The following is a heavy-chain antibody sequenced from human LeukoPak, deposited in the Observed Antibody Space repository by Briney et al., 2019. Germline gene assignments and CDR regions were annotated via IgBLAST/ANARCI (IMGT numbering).Heavy chain of an antibody. V-gene: IGHV4-39*01. CDR3: ARPTRTRPRYSSTSHGWFDP. J-gene: IGHJ5*02. CDR2: IYYRGST. CDR1: GGSISSSSYY. Sequence: SETLSLTCTVSGGSISSSSYYWGWIRQPPGKGLEWIGSIYYRGSTYYNPSLKSRVTISVDTSKNQFSLKLSSVTAADTAVYYCARPTRTRPRYSSTSHGWFDPWGQGTLVTVPS. D-gene: IGHD6-6*01.